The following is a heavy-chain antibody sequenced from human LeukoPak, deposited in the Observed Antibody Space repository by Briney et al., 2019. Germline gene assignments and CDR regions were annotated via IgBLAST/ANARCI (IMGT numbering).Heavy chain of an antibody. CDR1: GFTFSSYA. CDR3: AKSRGEGMRLRFLSGPFDY. CDR2: ISDSGGST. J-gene: IGHJ4*02. V-gene: IGHV3-23*01. Sequence: GGSLRLSCAASGFTFSSYAMSWVRQAPGKGLEWVSAISDSGGSTYYADSVKGRFTISRDNSKNTLYLQMNSLRAEDTAVYYCAKSRGEGMRLRFLSGPFDYWGQGTLVTVSS. D-gene: IGHD3-3*01.